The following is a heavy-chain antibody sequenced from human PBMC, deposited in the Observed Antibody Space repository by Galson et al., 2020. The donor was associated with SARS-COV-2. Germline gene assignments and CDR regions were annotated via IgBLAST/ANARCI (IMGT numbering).Heavy chain of an antibody. CDR3: ARGGWGGDFNEY. J-gene: IGHJ4*02. CDR1: GCSISSGGYQ. CDR2: IFSGGSA. Sequence: SETLSLTCSVSGCSISSGGYQWCWIRQPPGKGLEWIGYIFSGGSAYYNPSLKSRITISVDTSKNRFSLNLHSVTAADTAVSFCARGGWGGDFNEYWGQGALVTVFS. V-gene: IGHV4-30-4*08. D-gene: IGHD2-21*01.